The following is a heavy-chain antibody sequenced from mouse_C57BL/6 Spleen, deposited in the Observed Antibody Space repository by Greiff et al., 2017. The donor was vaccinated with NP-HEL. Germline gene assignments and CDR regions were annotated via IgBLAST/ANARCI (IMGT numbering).Heavy chain of an antibody. J-gene: IGHJ4*01. CDR2: INYDGSST. V-gene: IGHV5-16*01. CDR1: GFTFSDYY. D-gene: IGHD4-1*01. Sequence: DVHLVESEGGLVQPGSSMKLSCTASGFTFSDYYMAWVRQVPEKGLEWVANINYDGSSTYYLDSLKSRFIISRDNAKNILYLQMSSLKSEDTATYYCARESRTGTVAMDYWGQGTSVTVSS. CDR3: ARESRTGTVAMDY.